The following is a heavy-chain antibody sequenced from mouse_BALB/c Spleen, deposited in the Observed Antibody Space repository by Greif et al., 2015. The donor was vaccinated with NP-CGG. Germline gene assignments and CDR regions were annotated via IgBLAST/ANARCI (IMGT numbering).Heavy chain of an antibody. CDR2: ISTYYGDA. Sequence: VMLVESGAELVRPGVSVKISCKGSGYTFTDYAMHWVKQSHAKSLEWIGVISTYYGDASYNQKFKGKATMTVDKSSSTAYMELARLTSEDSAIYYCARGQITAWDFDYWGQGTTLTVSS. V-gene: IGHV1S137*01. CDR3: ARGQITAWDFDY. D-gene: IGHD2-4*01. J-gene: IGHJ2*01. CDR1: GYTFTDYA.